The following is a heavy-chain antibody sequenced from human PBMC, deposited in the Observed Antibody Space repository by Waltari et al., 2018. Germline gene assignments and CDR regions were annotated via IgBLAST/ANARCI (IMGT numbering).Heavy chain of an antibody. CDR3: AKSQRRPLVLYGLDV. CDR2: ISSSGADT. V-gene: IGHV3-23*01. Sequence: EEQMLESGGGLVQPGGSLRLSCTGSGFTFSTFAMNWVRQVPGKGLEWVSTISSSGADTYDADSVKDRFTIARDNSAETFYLEMNNLRVGDTAMYYCAKSQRRPLVLYGLDVWGQGTAVTVSS. J-gene: IGHJ6*02. CDR1: GFTFSTFA. D-gene: IGHD2-8*02.